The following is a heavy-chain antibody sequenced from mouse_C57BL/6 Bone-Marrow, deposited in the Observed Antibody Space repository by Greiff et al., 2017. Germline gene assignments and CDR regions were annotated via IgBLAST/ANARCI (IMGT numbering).Heavy chain of an antibody. Sequence: VKLVESGAELMKPGASVKLSCKATGYTFTGYWIEWVKQRPGHGLAWIGEILPGSGSTNYNEKFKGKATFTADTSSNTAYMQLSSLTTEDSAIDYCARRLRQPAFGFAYWGQGTLVTVSA. CDR2: ILPGSGST. V-gene: IGHV1-9*01. D-gene: IGHD3-2*01. J-gene: IGHJ3*01. CDR3: ARRLRQPAFGFAY. CDR1: GYTFTGYW.